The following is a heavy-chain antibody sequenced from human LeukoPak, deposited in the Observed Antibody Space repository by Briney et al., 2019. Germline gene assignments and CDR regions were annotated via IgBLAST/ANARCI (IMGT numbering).Heavy chain of an antibody. Sequence: GESLKISCEGSGYMFTSYYIGWVRQMPGKGLEWMGIIYPGESDSTHSPSFQGQVTISADKSIPSAYLQWSSLKASDTALHYCARLYRGCSSTSCSIDYWGQGTLVTVSS. CDR2: IYPGESDS. CDR1: GYMFTSYY. D-gene: IGHD2-2*01. CDR3: ARLYRGCSSTSCSIDY. J-gene: IGHJ4*02. V-gene: IGHV5-51*01.